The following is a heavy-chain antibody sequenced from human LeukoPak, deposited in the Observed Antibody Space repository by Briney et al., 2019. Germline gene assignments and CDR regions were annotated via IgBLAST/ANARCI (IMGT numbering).Heavy chain of an antibody. V-gene: IGHV4-59*01. CDR1: GGSISSYY. J-gene: IGHJ4*02. CDR2: IYYSGST. CDR3: AISREYSSSPGDY. Sequence: PSETLSLTCTVSGGSISSYYWSWIWQPPGKGLEWIGYIYYSGSTNYNPSLKSRVTISVDTSKNQFSLKLSSVTAADTAVYYCAISREYSSSPGDYWGQGTLVTVSS. D-gene: IGHD6-6*01.